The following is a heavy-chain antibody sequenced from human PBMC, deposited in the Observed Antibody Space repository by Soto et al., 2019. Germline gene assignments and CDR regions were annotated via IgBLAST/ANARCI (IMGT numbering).Heavy chain of an antibody. CDR1: GGSISSSSYY. Sequence: PSETLSLTCTVSGGSISSSSYYWGWISQPPGKGLAWIGSIYYSGSTYYNPSLKSRVTISVDTSKNQFSLKLSSVTAADTAVYYCARPGYIPYYFYYGMDVWGQGTTVTVSS. CDR3: ARPGYIPYYFYYGMDV. D-gene: IGHD5-18*01. J-gene: IGHJ6*02. CDR2: IYYSGST. V-gene: IGHV4-39*01.